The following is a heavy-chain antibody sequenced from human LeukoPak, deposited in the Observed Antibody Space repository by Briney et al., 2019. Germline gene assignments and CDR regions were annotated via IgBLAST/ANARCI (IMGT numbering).Heavy chain of an antibody. V-gene: IGHV3-23*01. CDR2: ITRGGAGT. Sequence: TGGSLRLSCAASGFTFSGYAMSWVRQAPGKGLEWVSTITRGGAGTYYADSVKGRFTISRDNSKNTLYLRVNSLRAEVPAVYYCPRALPNCVGTDCLLFDYWGQGNLGTVSS. CDR3: PRALPNCVGTDCLLFDY. J-gene: IGHJ4*02. CDR1: GFTFSGYA. D-gene: IGHD2-21*01.